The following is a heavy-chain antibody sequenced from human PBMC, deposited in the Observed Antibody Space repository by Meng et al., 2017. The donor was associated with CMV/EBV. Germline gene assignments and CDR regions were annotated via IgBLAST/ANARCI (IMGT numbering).Heavy chain of an antibody. CDR3: ARVYRDDYVWGSYRDYYYGMDV. D-gene: IGHD3-16*02. J-gene: IGHJ6*02. Sequence: GSLRLSCTVSGDSISSYYWSWIRQPPGKGLEWIGYIYYSGSTYYKHSLKSRVTISLDTSKNQFSLKLISVTAADTAVYYCARVYRDDYVWGSYRDYYYGMDVWGQGTTVTVSS. CDR2: IYYSGST. CDR1: GDSISSYY. V-gene: IGHV4-59*01.